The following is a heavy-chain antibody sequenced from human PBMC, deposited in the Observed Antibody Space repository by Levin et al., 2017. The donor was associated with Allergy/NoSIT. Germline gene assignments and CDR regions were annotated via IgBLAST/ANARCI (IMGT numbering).Heavy chain of an antibody. D-gene: IGHD3-16*01. CDR2: ISYDGSNK. Sequence: GGSLRLSCAASGFTFSSYAMHWVRQAPGKGLEWVAVISYDGSNKYYADSVKGRFTISRDNSKNTLYLQMNSLRAEDTAVYYCARGGSGSDYFDYWGQGTLVTVSS. CDR1: GFTFSSYA. CDR3: ARGGSGSDYFDY. J-gene: IGHJ4*02. V-gene: IGHV3-30-3*01.